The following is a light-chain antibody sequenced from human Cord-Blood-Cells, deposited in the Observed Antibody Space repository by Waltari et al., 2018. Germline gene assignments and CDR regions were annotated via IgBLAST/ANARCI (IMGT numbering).Light chain of an antibody. CDR3: CSYAGSSTFYV. CDR1: SSHVRRYHL. CDR2: EGS. V-gene: IGLV2-23*01. Sequence: QSALTQPSSVSGSPGPSITIPCTGTSSHVRRYHLVSWYQQHPGKAPKHMIYEGSKRPSGVSNRFSGSKSGNTASLTISGLQAEDEADYYCCSYAGSSTFYVFGTGTKVTVL. J-gene: IGLJ1*01.